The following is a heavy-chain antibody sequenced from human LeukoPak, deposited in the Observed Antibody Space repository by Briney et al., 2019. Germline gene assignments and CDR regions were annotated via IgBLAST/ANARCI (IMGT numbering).Heavy chain of an antibody. V-gene: IGHV3-23*01. Sequence: GGSLRLSCAASGFTFSSYAMSWVRQAPGKGLEWVSAISGSGGSTYYADSVKGRFTISRDNSKNTLYLQMNSLRAEDTAVYCCALIRGSSYGDYYFDYWGQGTLVTVSS. D-gene: IGHD5-18*01. J-gene: IGHJ4*02. CDR2: ISGSGGST. CDR3: ALIRGSSYGDYYFDY. CDR1: GFTFSSYA.